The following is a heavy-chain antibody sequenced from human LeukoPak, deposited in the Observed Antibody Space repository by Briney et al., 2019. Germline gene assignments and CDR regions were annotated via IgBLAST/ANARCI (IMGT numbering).Heavy chain of an antibody. CDR2: ISGFAGSI. J-gene: IGHJ5*02. CDR1: GFTFSSFA. V-gene: IGHV3-23*01. Sequence: PGGSLRLSCAASGFTFSSFAMSWVRQAPEKGLEWVSSISGFAGSIYYADSVKGRFTISRDNSKNTLYLLMTSLRAEDTALYYCAKEGGLQSLLYTWFDPWGQGTLVTVST. CDR3: AKEGGLQSLLYTWFDP. D-gene: IGHD5-24*01.